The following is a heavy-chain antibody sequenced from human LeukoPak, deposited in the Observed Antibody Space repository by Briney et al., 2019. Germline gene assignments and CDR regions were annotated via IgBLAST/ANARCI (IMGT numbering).Heavy chain of an antibody. D-gene: IGHD3-22*01. Sequence: PSETLSLTCAVYGGSFSGYYWSWIRQPPGKGLEWIGEINHSGSTNYNPSLKSRVTISVDTSKNQFSLKLSSVTAADTAVYYCARGFQYDSFWPTKVGFDYWGQGTLVTVSS. CDR1: GGSFSGYY. CDR2: INHSGST. V-gene: IGHV4-34*01. J-gene: IGHJ4*02. CDR3: ARGFQYDSFWPTKVGFDY.